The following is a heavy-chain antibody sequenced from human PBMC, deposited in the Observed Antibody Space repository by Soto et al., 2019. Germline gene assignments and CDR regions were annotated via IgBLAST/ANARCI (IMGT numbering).Heavy chain of an antibody. CDR2: IYYSGST. CDR1: GGSISSYY. D-gene: IGHD6-19*01. J-gene: IGHJ4*02. Sequence: SETLSLTCTVSGGSISSYYWSWIRQPPGKGLEWIGYIYYSGSTNYNPSLKSRVTISVDTSKNQFSLKLSSVTAADTAVYYCASFSGWSTGIDYWGQGTLVTVYS. CDR3: ASFSGWSTGIDY. V-gene: IGHV4-59*01.